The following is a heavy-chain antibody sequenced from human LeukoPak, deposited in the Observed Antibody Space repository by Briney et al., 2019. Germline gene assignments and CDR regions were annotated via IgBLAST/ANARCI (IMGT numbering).Heavy chain of an antibody. D-gene: IGHD3-10*01. CDR1: GYTFTSYG. J-gene: IGHJ6*03. CDR3: ARSWFGELLSPLYYYYYYMDV. CDR2: IIPIFGTA. Sequence: ASVKVSCKASGYTFTSYGISWVRQAPGQGLEWMGGIIPIFGTANYAQKFQGRVTITADESTSTAYMELSSLRSEDTAVYYCARSWFGELLSPLYYYYYYMDVWGKGTTVTISS. V-gene: IGHV1-69*13.